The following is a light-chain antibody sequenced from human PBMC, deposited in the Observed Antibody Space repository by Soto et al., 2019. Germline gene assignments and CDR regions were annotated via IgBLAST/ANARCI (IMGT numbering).Light chain of an antibody. CDR2: DVS. CDR1: SSDVGGYNY. J-gene: IGLJ2*01. V-gene: IGLV2-14*03. CDR3: CSYTSSSTPVV. Sequence: QSALTQPASVSGSPGQSITTSCTGTSSDVGGYNYVSWYQQHPGKAPTLMIYDVSNRPSGVSNRFSGSKSGNTASLTISGLQAEYEADYYCCSYTSSSTPVVFGGGTKLAVL.